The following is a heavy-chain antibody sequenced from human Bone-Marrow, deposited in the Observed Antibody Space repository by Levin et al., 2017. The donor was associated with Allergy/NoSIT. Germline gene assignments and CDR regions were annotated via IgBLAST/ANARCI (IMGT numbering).Heavy chain of an antibody. CDR2: INQRGTT. V-gene: IGHV4-4*02. D-gene: IGHD1-26*01. J-gene: IGHJ4*02. Sequence: GSLRLSCVVSGGSINSDNWWSWVRQTPGKGLEWIGEINQRGTTNYHPSLKSRVTISVDKSKNQFSLRLNSVTAADTAVYYCANSVIVGATFYFGYWGQGTLVTVSS. CDR1: GGSINSDNW. CDR3: ANSVIVGATFYFGY.